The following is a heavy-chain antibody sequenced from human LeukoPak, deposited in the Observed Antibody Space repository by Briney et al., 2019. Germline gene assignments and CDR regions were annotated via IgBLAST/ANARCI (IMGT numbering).Heavy chain of an antibody. CDR1: GFDFSTYE. V-gene: IGHV3-48*03. Sequence: GGSLRLSCAASGFDFSTYEMNWVRQAPGKGLEWLSYTSSSGNTIYYADSVMGRFTISRDNAKRSLHLQMNGLRAEDTAVYYCARIGRWLQPLDSWARGNVLTVSS. CDR2: TSSSGNTI. D-gene: IGHD5-24*01. CDR3: ARIGRWLQPLDS. J-gene: IGHJ4*02.